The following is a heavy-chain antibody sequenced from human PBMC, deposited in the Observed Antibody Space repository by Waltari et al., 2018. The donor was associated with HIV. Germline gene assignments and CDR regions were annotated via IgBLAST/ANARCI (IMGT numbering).Heavy chain of an antibody. J-gene: IGHJ5*02. D-gene: IGHD6-19*01. CDR2: INHSGST. Sequence: QVQLQQWGAGLLKPSETLSLTCAVYGGSFSGYYWSWIRQPPGKGLEWIGEINHSGSTNYNPSLKSRVTISVDTSKNQFSLKLSSVTAADTAVYYCARRGSSGRVRFDPWGQGTLVTVSS. CDR3: ARRGSSGRVRFDP. CDR1: GGSFSGYY. V-gene: IGHV4-34*01.